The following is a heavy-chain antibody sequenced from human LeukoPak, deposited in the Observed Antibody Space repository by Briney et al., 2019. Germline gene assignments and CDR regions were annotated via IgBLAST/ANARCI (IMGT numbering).Heavy chain of an antibody. D-gene: IGHD5-12*01. J-gene: IGHJ6*03. CDR1: SGSIGSYY. Sequence: SETPSLTCTVSSGSIGSYYWSWIRRPPGKGLEWIGYIYYSGSTNYNPSLKSRVTISVDTSKNQFSLKLSSVTAADTAVYYCARGSGGYDFDYYYYMDVWGKGTTVTVSS. CDR3: ARGSGGYDFDYYYYMDV. CDR2: IYYSGST. V-gene: IGHV4-59*12.